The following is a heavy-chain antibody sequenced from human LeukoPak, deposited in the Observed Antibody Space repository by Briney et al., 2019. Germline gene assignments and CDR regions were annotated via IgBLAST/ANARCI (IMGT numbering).Heavy chain of an antibody. V-gene: IGHV3-30*04. J-gene: IGHJ6*02. CDR2: ISYDGSNK. D-gene: IGHD3-9*01. CDR1: GFTFSSYA. Sequence: PGGSLRLSCAASGFTFSSYAMHWVRQALGKGLEWVAVISYDGSNKYYADSVKGRFTISRDNSKNTLYLQMNSLRAEDTAVYYCARGAYYDILTGSRGGYYYYGMDVWGQGTTVTVSS. CDR3: ARGAYYDILTGSRGGYYYYGMDV.